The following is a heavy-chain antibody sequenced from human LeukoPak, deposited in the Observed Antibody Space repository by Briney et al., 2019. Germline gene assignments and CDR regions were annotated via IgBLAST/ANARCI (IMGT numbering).Heavy chain of an antibody. V-gene: IGHV1-46*01. CDR3: ARDLESRGYSYAYDY. CDR2: INPSGGST. J-gene: IGHJ4*02. Sequence: ASVKVSCKASGYTFTSYYMHWVRQAPGQGLEWMGIINPSGGSTSYAQKFQGRVTMTRDTSTSTVYMELSSLRSEDTAVYYCARDLESRGYSYAYDYWGQGTLVTVPS. D-gene: IGHD5-18*01. CDR1: GYTFTSYY.